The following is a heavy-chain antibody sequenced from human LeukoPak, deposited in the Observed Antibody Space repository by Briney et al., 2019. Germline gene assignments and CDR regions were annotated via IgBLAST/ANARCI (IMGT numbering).Heavy chain of an antibody. J-gene: IGHJ3*02. CDR1: GYTFTSYD. D-gene: IGHD4-17*01. Sequence: ASLKVSCKASGYTFTSYDINWVRQATGQGLEWMGWMNPNSGNTGYAQKFQGRVTMTRNTSISTANMELSSLRSEDTAVYYCARGLLRHHAFDIWGQGTMVTVSS. V-gene: IGHV1-8*01. CDR2: MNPNSGNT. CDR3: ARGLLRHHAFDI.